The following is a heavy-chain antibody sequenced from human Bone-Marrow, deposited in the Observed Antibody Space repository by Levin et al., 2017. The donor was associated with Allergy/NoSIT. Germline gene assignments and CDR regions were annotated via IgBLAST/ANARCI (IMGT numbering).Heavy chain of an antibody. V-gene: IGHV4-38-2*02. CDR1: GYSISSGYY. CDR3: ARDIVVVVAAVYYYYGMDV. D-gene: IGHD2-15*01. Sequence: GSLRLSCAVSGYSISSGYYWGWIRQPPGKGLEWIGSIYHSGSTYYNPSLKSRVTISVDTSKNQFSLKLSSVTAADTAVYYCARDIVVVVAAVYYYYGMDVWGQGTTVTVSS. J-gene: IGHJ6*02. CDR2: IYHSGST.